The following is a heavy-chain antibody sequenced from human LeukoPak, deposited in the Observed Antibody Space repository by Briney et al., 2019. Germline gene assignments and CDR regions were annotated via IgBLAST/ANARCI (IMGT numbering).Heavy chain of an antibody. CDR2: ISGSGGST. V-gene: IGHV3-23*01. D-gene: IGHD6-19*01. J-gene: IGHJ4*02. Sequence: GGSLRLSCAASGFTFSSYAMSWVRQAPGKGLEWVSAISGSGGSTYYADSVKGRFTISRDNSKNMVFLQMNSLSVEDTAVYYCARTREQWQVLDYWGQGTLVTVSS. CDR1: GFTFSSYA. CDR3: ARTREQWQVLDY.